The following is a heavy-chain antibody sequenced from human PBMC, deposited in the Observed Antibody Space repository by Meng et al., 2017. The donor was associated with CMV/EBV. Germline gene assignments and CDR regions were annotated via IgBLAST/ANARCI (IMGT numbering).Heavy chain of an antibody. J-gene: IGHJ6*02. D-gene: IGHD3-3*01. CDR3: ARDGRDDFWSGVDV. V-gene: IGHV3-7*01. Sequence: GESLKISCAASGFTFSSYWMSWVRQAPGKGLEWVANIKHDGSEKYYVDSVKGRFTISRDNAKNSLYLQMNSLRAEDTAVYYCARDGRDDFWSGVDVWGQGTTVTVSS. CDR1: GFTFSSYW. CDR2: IKHDGSEK.